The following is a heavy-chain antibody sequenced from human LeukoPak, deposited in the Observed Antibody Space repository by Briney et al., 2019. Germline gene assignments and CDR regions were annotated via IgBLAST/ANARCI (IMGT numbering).Heavy chain of an antibody. D-gene: IGHD6-13*01. V-gene: IGHV1-18*01. CDR2: INANNGNT. CDR3: ARDLVAQLVSDYYYGMDV. J-gene: IGHJ6*02. CDR1: GYTYTSYG. Sequence: GASVKVSCKASGYTYTSYGITWVRQAPGQGLEWMGWINANNGNTNYAQNLQGRVTMTTDTSTSTAYMELSSLRSEDTAVYYCARDLVAQLVSDYYYGMDVWGQGTTVTVSS.